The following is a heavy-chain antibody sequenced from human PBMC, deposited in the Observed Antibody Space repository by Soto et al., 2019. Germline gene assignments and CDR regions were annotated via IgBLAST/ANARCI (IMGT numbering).Heavy chain of an antibody. Sequence: QVQLVQSGAEVKKPGASVKVSCKASGYTFTSYGISWVRQAPGQGLEWMGWISAYNGNTNYAQKLQGGVTMTPDTSTSTAYMELRSLRSDDTAVYYCARDGYYYDSSGYYNWFDPWGQGTLVTVSS. J-gene: IGHJ5*02. CDR1: GYTFTSYG. D-gene: IGHD3-22*01. CDR2: ISAYNGNT. CDR3: ARDGYYYDSSGYYNWFDP. V-gene: IGHV1-18*01.